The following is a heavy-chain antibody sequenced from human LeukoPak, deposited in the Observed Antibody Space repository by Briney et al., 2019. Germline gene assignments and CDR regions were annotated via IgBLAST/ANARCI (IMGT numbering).Heavy chain of an antibody. D-gene: IGHD2-21*01. J-gene: IGHJ4*02. V-gene: IGHV4-34*01. CDR3: ASYSPRVSSDY. Sequence: LRLSCAASGFTFSSYAMSWVRQPPGKGLEWIGEINHSGSTNYNPSLKSRVTISVDTSKNQFSLKLSSVTAADTAVYYCASYSPRVSSDYWGQGTLVTVSS. CDR1: GFTFSSYA. CDR2: INHSGST.